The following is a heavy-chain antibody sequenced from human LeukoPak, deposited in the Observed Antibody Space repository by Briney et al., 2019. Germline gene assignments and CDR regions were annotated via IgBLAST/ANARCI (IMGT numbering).Heavy chain of an antibody. CDR1: GFTFSDFW. D-gene: IGHD2-21*02. CDR3: AKASCGGDYYSLGY. V-gene: IGHV3-7*03. Sequence: PGGSLRLSCAASGFTFSDFWMSWVRQAPGKGLEWVANIKEDGSEKNCVDSVKGRFTISRDNSKNTLYLQMNSLRAEDTAVYYCAKASCGGDYYSLGYWGQGTLVTVSS. J-gene: IGHJ4*02. CDR2: IKEDGSEK.